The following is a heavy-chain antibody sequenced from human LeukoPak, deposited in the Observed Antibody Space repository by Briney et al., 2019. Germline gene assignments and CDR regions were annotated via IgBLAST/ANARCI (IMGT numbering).Heavy chain of an antibody. CDR2: ISGSGDNT. J-gene: IGHJ4*02. CDR1: GFTFSSYG. V-gene: IGHV3-33*01. D-gene: IGHD4-17*01. Sequence: PGRSLRHSCAASGFTFSSYGMHWVRQAPGKGLEWVAVISGSGDNTYYAGSVKGRFTISRDNSKNTLFLQMNSLRADDAAVYYCARLTTVTSLDYWGQGTLVTVSS. CDR3: ARLTTVTSLDY.